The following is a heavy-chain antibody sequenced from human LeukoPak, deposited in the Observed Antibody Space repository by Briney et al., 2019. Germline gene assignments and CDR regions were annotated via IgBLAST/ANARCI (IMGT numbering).Heavy chain of an antibody. J-gene: IGHJ6*02. Sequence: ASVKVSCKASGYTFTDYYMHWVRQAPGQGLEWMGWINPNSGGTNYAQKFQGRVTVTRDTSTSTVYMDLSSLKSEDTAVYYCARGKSSVWPVGLCMDVWGQGTTVTVSS. CDR3: ARGKSSVWPVGLCMDV. D-gene: IGHD6-19*01. CDR2: INPNSGGT. CDR1: GYTFTDYY. V-gene: IGHV1-2*02.